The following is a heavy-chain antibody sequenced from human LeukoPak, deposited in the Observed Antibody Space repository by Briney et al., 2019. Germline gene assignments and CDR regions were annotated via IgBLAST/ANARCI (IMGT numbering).Heavy chain of an antibody. CDR1: GGSISSYY. J-gene: IGHJ4*02. V-gene: IGHV4-59*01. D-gene: IGHD1-26*01. CDR3: ARDGSR. Sequence: SETLSLTCTVSGGSISSYYWSWIRQPPGKGLEWIGYIYYSGSINYNPSLKSRVTISVDTSKNQFSLKLSSVTAADTAVYYCARDGSRWSQGTLVTVSS. CDR2: IYYSGSI.